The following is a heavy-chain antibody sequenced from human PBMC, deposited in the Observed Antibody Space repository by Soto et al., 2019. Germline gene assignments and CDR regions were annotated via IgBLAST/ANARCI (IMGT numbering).Heavy chain of an antibody. CDR2: IYWDDDK. V-gene: IGHV2-5*02. D-gene: IGHD6-13*01. J-gene: IGHJ5*02. CDR1: GFSLSTSGVG. CDR3: AHRSIAAAAYNWFDP. Sequence: QITLKESGPTLVKPTQTLTLTCTFSGFSLSTSGVGVGWIRQPPGKALEWLALIYWDDDKRYSPSLKSRLTITKDTPKNQVVLTMTNMDPVDTATYYCAHRSIAAAAYNWFDPWGQGTLVTVSS.